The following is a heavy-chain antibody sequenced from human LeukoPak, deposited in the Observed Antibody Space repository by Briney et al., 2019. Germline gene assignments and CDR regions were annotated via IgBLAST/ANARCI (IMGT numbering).Heavy chain of an antibody. D-gene: IGHD5-24*01. Sequence: PGGSLRLSCAASGFTFSSYSMYWVRQAPGKGLVWVSRIYSDGSGTTYADSVKGRFTISRDNAKNTLSLQMNSLRAEDTAVYYCARNYGYNFDQWGQGTLVTVSS. J-gene: IGHJ4*02. CDR2: IYSDGSGT. CDR3: ARNYGYNFDQ. V-gene: IGHV3-74*03. CDR1: GFTFSSYS.